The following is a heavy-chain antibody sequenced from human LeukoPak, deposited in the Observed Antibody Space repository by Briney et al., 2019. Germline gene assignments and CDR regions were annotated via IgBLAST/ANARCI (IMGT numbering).Heavy chain of an antibody. Sequence: PGGSLRLSCAASGFTFSSYAMSWVRQAPGKGLEWVSAISGSGGSTYYADSVKGRFTISRDNSKNTLYLQMNSLRAEDAAVYYCAKMMLSSSDAHFDYWGQGTLVTVSS. D-gene: IGHD6-6*01. J-gene: IGHJ4*02. CDR2: ISGSGGST. CDR3: AKMMLSSSDAHFDY. CDR1: GFTFSSYA. V-gene: IGHV3-23*01.